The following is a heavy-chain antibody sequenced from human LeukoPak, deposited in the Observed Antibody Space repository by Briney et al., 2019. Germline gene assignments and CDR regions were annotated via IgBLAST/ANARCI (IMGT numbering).Heavy chain of an antibody. Sequence: PGGSLRLSCATSGLTVRTSSMSWVRQAPGNGLEWVAVIYSSGSTYYEDSVNGRCTISRDTSKSSMYLQMDHLRAEDTAVYYCASAREYCINSNCYEYFQDWGQGTLVTVSS. V-gene: IGHV3-53*01. D-gene: IGHD2-2*01. CDR3: ASAREYCINSNCYEYFQD. CDR1: GLTVRTSS. J-gene: IGHJ1*01. CDR2: IYSSGST.